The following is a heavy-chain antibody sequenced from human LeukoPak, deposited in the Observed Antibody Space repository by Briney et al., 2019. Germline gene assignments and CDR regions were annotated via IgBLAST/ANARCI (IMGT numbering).Heavy chain of an antibody. V-gene: IGHV4-59*01. CDR3: AGVGYYDFWSGSVGYYFDY. Sequence: SETLSLTCTVSGGSISSYYWSWIRQPPGKGLEWIGYIYYSGSTNYNPSLKSRVTISVDTSKNQFSLKLSSVTAADTAVYYCAGVGYYDFWSGSVGYYFDYWGQGTLVTVSS. J-gene: IGHJ4*02. CDR1: GGSISSYY. CDR2: IYYSGST. D-gene: IGHD3-3*01.